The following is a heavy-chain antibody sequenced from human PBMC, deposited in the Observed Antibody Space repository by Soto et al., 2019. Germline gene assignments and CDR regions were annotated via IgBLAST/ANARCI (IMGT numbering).Heavy chain of an antibody. CDR1: GGSISSGGYY. CDR2: IYYSGST. J-gene: IGHJ4*02. V-gene: IGHV4-31*03. CDR3: ARSPEATVTALDY. Sequence: QVQLQESGPGLVKPSQTLSLTCTVSGGSISSGGYYWSWIRQHPGKGLEWFGYIYYSGSTYYNPSLRSRVSXSXDXXTNQCSLKLSSVTAADTAVYYCARSPEATVTALDYWGQGTLVTVSS. D-gene: IGHD4-17*01.